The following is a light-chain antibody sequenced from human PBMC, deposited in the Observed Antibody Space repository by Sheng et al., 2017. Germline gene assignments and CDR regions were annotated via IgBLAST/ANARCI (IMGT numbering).Light chain of an antibody. CDR2: EAS. CDR1: QDIGNS. J-gene: IGKJ1*01. V-gene: IGKV1-5*03. CDR3: QHYSSHSWT. Sequence: DIQMTQSPSSLSASVGDRVTITCQASQDIGNSLNWYQQKPGKAPKLLIYEASSLESGVPSRFSGSGSGTEFTLTISSLQPDDFATYSCQHYSSHSWTFGQGTKVEIK.